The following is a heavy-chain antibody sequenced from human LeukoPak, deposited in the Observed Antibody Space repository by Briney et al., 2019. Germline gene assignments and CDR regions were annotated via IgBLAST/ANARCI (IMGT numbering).Heavy chain of an antibody. CDR1: GGSFSGYY. CDR3: ARPQFRAFDI. D-gene: IGHD5-24*01. CDR2: INHSGST. J-gene: IGHJ3*02. Sequence: SETLSLTCAVYGGSFSGYYWSWIRQPPGKGLEWIGEINHSGSTNYNPSLKSRVTISVDTSKNQFSLKLSSVTAADTAVYYCARPQFRAFDIWGQGTMVTVSS. V-gene: IGHV4-34*01.